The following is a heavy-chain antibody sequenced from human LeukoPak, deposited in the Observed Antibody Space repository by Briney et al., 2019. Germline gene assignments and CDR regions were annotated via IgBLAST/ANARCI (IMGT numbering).Heavy chain of an antibody. CDR2: LDPEDGQI. CDR3: ATGGVWDLLGY. V-gene: IGHV1-24*01. CDR1: GHTLTDSS. J-gene: IGHJ4*02. D-gene: IGHD1-26*01. Sequence: ASVKVSCKVSGHTLTDSSTHWVRQAPGQGLEWMGGLDPEDGQIIYAQQFQGRVTMTEDTSTDTAYMELSSLRSEDTAVYYCATGGVWDLLGYWGQGTLVTVSS.